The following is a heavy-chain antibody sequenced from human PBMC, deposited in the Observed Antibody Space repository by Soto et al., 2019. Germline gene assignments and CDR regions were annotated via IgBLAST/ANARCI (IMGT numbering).Heavy chain of an antibody. J-gene: IGHJ6*02. D-gene: IGHD3-3*01. V-gene: IGHV4-59*01. CDR3: ARLPTIFGVPGDYYYGMDV. CDR1: GGSISRYY. Sequence: PPETLSLTCTVSGGSISRYYWSWIRQPPGKGLEWIGYIYYSGSTNYNPSLKSRVTISVDTSKNQFSLKLSSVTAADTAVYYCARLPTIFGVPGDYYYGMDVWGQGTTVTVSS. CDR2: IYYSGST.